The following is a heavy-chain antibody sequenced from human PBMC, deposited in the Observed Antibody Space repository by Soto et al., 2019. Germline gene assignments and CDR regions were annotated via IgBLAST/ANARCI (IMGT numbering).Heavy chain of an antibody. CDR1: GFTFSSYA. CDR2: ITPSAGST. D-gene: IGHD2-15*01. CDR3: AKAIGASPIDALDI. Sequence: EVQLLESGGGLVRPGGSLRLSCAASGFTFSSYAMSWVRQAPGKGLEWVSAITPSAGSTFYADSVRGRFTISRDNSKNTLFLQMNSLRAEDTAIYYCAKAIGASPIDALDIWGQGTMVTVSS. J-gene: IGHJ3*02. V-gene: IGHV3-23*01.